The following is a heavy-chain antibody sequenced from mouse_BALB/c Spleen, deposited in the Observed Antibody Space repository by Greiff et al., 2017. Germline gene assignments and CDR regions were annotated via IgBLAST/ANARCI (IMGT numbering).Heavy chain of an antibody. V-gene: IGHV2-6-7*01. CDR1: GFSLTGYG. D-gene: IGHD2-4*01. J-gene: IGHJ4*01. CDR3: ARGRPTMITTIAMDY. CDR2: IWGDGST. Sequence: VKLVESGPGLVAPSQSLSITCTVSGFSLTGYGVNWVRQPPGKGLEWLGMIWGDGSTDYNSALKSRLSISKDNSKSQVFLKMNSLQTDDTARYYCARGRPTMITTIAMDYWGQGTSVTVSS.